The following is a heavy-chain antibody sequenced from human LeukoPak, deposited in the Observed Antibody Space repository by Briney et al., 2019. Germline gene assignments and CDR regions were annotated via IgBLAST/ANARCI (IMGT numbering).Heavy chain of an antibody. CDR3: ARDFGLRCSGGTCYSVYYYGTDV. CDR2: IKQGGSER. V-gene: IGHV3-7*03. D-gene: IGHD2-15*01. CDR1: GFSFSNYA. Sequence: GGSLRLSCSASGFSFSNYAMYWVRQAPGKGLEWVANIKQGGSERYYVDSVKGRFTISRDNAKNSLYLQMNSLRAEDTAVYYCARDFGLRCSGGTCYSVYYYGTDVWGKGTTVTVSS. J-gene: IGHJ6*04.